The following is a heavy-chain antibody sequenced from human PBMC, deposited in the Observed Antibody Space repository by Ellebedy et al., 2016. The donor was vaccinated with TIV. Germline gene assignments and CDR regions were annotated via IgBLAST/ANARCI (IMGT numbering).Heavy chain of an antibody. D-gene: IGHD3-22*01. CDR3: AKGSSSGFNYDRVGFEY. Sequence: GESLKISCAASGFTFSGFAMHWVRQAPGKGLEWLSVINSDGFNTYHADYVKGRFTIIRDNSKNTLYLQMNRLRIEDTAVYFCAKGSSSGFNYDRVGFEYWGQGTLVTVSS. CDR2: INSDGFNT. J-gene: IGHJ4*02. V-gene: IGHV3-23*01. CDR1: GFTFSGFA.